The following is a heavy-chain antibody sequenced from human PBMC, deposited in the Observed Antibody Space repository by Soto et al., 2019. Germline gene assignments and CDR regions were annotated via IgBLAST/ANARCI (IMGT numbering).Heavy chain of an antibody. CDR3: ARGGYYMGV. Sequence: PSETLCLSCTVSGGSVNSYYWTWIRQPPGKGLEWIGYHYNSATTNYNPSFKSRVTMSIDTSKNQFSLNLTSVTAADTAVYYCARGGYYMGVWGKGTTVTVSS. J-gene: IGHJ6*03. CDR1: GGSVNSYY. CDR2: HYNSATT. V-gene: IGHV4-59*02.